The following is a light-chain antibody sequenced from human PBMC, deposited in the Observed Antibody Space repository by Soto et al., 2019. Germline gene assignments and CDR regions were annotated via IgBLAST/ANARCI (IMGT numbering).Light chain of an antibody. CDR3: AAWDDSLNAYV. V-gene: IGLV1-44*01. J-gene: IGLJ1*01. CDR2: GNH. Sequence: QLVLTQPPSASGTPGQRVTISCSGSSSNIMSNTVNWYQVLPGTAPKVLIQGNHQRPSGVPARFSGSKSGTSASLAISGLQYEDEADYYCAAWDDSLNAYVFGTGTKLTVL. CDR1: SSNIMSNT.